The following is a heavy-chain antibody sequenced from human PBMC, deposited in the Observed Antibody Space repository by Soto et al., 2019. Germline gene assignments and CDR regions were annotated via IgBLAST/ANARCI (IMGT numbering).Heavy chain of an antibody. J-gene: IGHJ4*02. CDR1: GSTFSSYA. CDR3: AKAQYYYGSGSSY. D-gene: IGHD3-10*01. V-gene: IGHV3-23*01. Sequence: GGSLRLSCAASGSTFSSYAMSWVRQAPGKGLEWVSAISGSGGSTYYADSVKGRFTISRDNSKNTLYLQMNSLRAEDTAVYYCAKAQYYYGSGSSYWGQGTLVTVSS. CDR2: ISGSGGST.